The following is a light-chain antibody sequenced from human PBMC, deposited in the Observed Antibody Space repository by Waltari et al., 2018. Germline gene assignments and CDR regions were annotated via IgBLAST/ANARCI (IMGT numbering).Light chain of an antibody. Sequence: QSALTQPASVSGSPGQPLTIPCPGTSSYIGKNNYVPWYQPLPGKVPKVMISEVTNRPSGVSNRFSGSKSGNTASLTSSGLQADDEAEYYCCSDAGSGTYVFGTGTKLTVV. CDR2: EVT. CDR3: CSDAGSGTYV. V-gene: IGLV2-23*02. CDR1: SSYIGKNNY. J-gene: IGLJ1*01.